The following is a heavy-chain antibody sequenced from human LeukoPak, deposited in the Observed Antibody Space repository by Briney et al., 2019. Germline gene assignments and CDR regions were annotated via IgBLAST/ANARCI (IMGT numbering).Heavy chain of an antibody. CDR2: ISSSGSTI. CDR1: GFTFSSYE. V-gene: IGHV3-48*03. D-gene: IGHD1-26*01. Sequence: PGGTLRLSCAASGFTFSSYEMNWVRQAPGKGLEWVSYISSSGSTIYYADSVKGRFTISRDNAKNSLYLQMNSLRAEDTAVYYCASASGSYLRGLFDYWGQGTLVTVSS. CDR3: ASASGSYLRGLFDY. J-gene: IGHJ4*02.